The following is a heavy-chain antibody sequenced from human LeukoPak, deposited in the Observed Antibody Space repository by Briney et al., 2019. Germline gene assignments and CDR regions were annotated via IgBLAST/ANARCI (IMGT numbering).Heavy chain of an antibody. V-gene: IGHV4-59*02. CDR3: AISYGGYVLDS. Sequence: SETLSLTCSVSGASVSNHYCTWIRQPPGKRLEWIGYAYYSGSTKYNASLKSRGTISVDTSRNQFSLRLNSVTAADTAFYYCAISYGGYVLDSWGQGTLVIVSS. J-gene: IGHJ4*02. D-gene: IGHD5-12*01. CDR1: GASVSNHY. CDR2: AYYSGST.